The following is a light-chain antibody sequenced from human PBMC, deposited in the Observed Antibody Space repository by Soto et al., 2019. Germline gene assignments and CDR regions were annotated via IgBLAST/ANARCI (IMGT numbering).Light chain of an antibody. V-gene: IGKV3-20*01. CDR3: QQYDSSPWT. J-gene: IGKJ1*01. Sequence: EIVLTQSPDTLSLSPGERATLSCRASQSVGSSFLAWYQQKPGQAPRLLIYGASSRATGIPDRFSGSGSGTDFTLTISGLEPEDFAVYYCQQYDSSPWTFGQGTRVEIK. CDR1: QSVGSSF. CDR2: GAS.